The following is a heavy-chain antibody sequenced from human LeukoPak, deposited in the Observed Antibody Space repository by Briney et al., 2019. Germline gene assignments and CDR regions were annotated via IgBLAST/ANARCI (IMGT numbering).Heavy chain of an antibody. D-gene: IGHD4-23*01. CDR3: ARDPRWARGGHNYFDS. CDR2: IYTSGST. Sequence: PSETLSLTCTVSGGSISSGSYYWSWIRQPAGKGLEWIGRIYTSGSTNYNPSLKSRVTISVDTSKNQFSLNLISVTAADTAVYYCARDPRWARGGHNYFDSWGQGILVTVSS. CDR1: GGSISSGSYY. J-gene: IGHJ4*02. V-gene: IGHV4-61*02.